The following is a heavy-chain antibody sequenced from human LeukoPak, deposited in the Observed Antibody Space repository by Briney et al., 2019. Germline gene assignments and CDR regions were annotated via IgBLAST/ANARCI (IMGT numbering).Heavy chain of an antibody. J-gene: IGHJ4*02. Sequence: GSLRLSCAASGFKFSSYSMKWVRQAPGKGLEWVSFISSSSSYIYYADSLKGRFTISRDNAKSSLYLQMNSLRAEDTAVYYCARGTMFPYYFDYWGQGTLVTVSS. CDR1: GFKFSSYS. V-gene: IGHV3-21*01. CDR3: ARGTMFPYYFDY. D-gene: IGHD3-10*02. CDR2: ISSSSSYI.